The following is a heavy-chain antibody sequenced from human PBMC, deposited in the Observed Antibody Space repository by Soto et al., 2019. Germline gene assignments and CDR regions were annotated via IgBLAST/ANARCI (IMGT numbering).Heavy chain of an antibody. D-gene: IGHD2-2*01. CDR3: VKVDCSSTSCYPHAFDI. CDR2: ISSNGGST. Sequence: PGGSLRLSCSASGFTFSSYAMHWVRQAPGKGLEYVSAISSNGGSTYYADSVKGRFTISRDNSKNTLYLQMSSLRAEDTAVYYCVKVDCSSTSCYPHAFDIWGQGTMVTVSS. CDR1: GFTFSSYA. J-gene: IGHJ3*02. V-gene: IGHV3-64D*08.